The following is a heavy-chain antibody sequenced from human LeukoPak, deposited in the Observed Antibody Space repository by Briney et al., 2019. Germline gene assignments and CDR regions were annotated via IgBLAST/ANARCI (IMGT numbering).Heavy chain of an antibody. CDR3: ARGETHYYYMDV. CDR1: GGSISSYY. V-gene: IGHV4-4*07. CDR2: IYTSGST. Sequence: SETLSLTCTVSGGSISSYYWSWIRQPAGKGLEWIGSIYTSGSTNYNPSLKSRVTMSVDTSKNQFSLKLSSVTAADTAVYYCARGETHYYYMDVWGKRTTVTVSS. D-gene: IGHD1-26*01. J-gene: IGHJ6*03.